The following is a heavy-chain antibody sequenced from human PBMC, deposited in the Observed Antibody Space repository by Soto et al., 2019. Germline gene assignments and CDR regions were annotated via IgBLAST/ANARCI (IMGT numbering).Heavy chain of an antibody. J-gene: IGHJ4*02. CDR2: ISGSGGST. CDR1: GFTFSSYA. D-gene: IGHD1-1*01. V-gene: IGHV3-23*01. Sequence: EVQLLESGGGLVQPGGSLRLSCAASGFTFSSYAMSWVRQAPGKGLEWVSAISGSGGSTYYADSVKGRFTISRDNSKKTLYLQMNSLRAEDTAVYYCANHLGPTGTAVYWGQGTLVTVSS. CDR3: ANHLGPTGTAVY.